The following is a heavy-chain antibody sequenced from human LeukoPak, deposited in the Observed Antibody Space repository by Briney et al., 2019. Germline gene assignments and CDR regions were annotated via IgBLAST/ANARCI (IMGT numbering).Heavy chain of an antibody. CDR3: ARAELLSLDY. CDR1: GFTFSSYG. J-gene: IGHJ4*02. Sequence: GGSLRLSCAASGFTFSSYGMHWVRQAPGQGLEWVAFIRFDGGTQFYADSVKGRFTISRDNSKNTLYLQMNSLRVEDTAVYYCARAELLSLDYWGQGTLVTVSS. V-gene: IGHV3-30*02. D-gene: IGHD1-7*01. CDR2: IRFDGGTQ.